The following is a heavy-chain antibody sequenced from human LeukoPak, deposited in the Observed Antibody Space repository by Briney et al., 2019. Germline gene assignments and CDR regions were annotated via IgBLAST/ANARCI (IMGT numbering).Heavy chain of an antibody. CDR2: ISSSSYI. V-gene: IGHV3-21*01. CDR1: GFTFSSYS. J-gene: IGHJ4*02. CDR3: ARGEYGSGSYHIDY. Sequence: GGSLRLACAASGFTFSSYSMNWVRQAPGKGLEWVSFISSSSYIYYADSVKGRFTISKDNAKNSLYLQMNSLRAEDTAVYYCARGEYGSGSYHIDYWGQGTLVTVSS. D-gene: IGHD3-10*01.